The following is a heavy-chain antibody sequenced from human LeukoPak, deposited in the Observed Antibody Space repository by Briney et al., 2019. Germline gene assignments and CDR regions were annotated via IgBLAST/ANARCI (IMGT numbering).Heavy chain of an antibody. J-gene: IGHJ3*02. Sequence: ASVKVSCKASGYTFTSYYMHWVRQAPGQGLEWMGIINPSGGSTSYAQKFQGRVTMTRDTSTSTVYMELSSLRSEDTAVYYCARDPPRLAAALWPAFDIWGQGTMVTVSS. CDR1: GYTFTSYY. CDR3: ARDPPRLAAALWPAFDI. D-gene: IGHD6-13*01. V-gene: IGHV1-46*01. CDR2: INPSGGST.